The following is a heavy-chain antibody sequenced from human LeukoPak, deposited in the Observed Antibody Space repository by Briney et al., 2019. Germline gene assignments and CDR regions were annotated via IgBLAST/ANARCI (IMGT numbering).Heavy chain of an antibody. CDR2: IYYSGST. CDR1: GGSISSGGYY. V-gene: IGHV4-31*03. J-gene: IGHJ3*02. Sequence: SETLSLTCTVSGGSISSGGYYWSWIRQHPGKGLEWIGYIYYSGSTYYNPSLKSRVTISVDTSKNQFSLRLSSVTAADTAVYYCARVNGGSGAFDIWGQGTMVTVSS. D-gene: IGHD4-23*01. CDR3: ARVNGGSGAFDI.